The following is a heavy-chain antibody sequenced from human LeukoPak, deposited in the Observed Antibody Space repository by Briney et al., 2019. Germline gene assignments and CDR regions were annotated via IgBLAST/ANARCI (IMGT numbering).Heavy chain of an antibody. CDR3: ARVKSYYDSSGYYLRGYYFDY. CDR2: IYYSGST. Sequence: SETLSLTCTVSGGSISSYYWSWIRQPPGKGLEWLGYIYYSGSTNYNPSLKSRVTISVDTSKNQFSLKLSSVTAADTAVYYCARVKSYYDSSGYYLRGYYFDYWGQGTLVTVSS. J-gene: IGHJ4*02. V-gene: IGHV4-59*01. D-gene: IGHD3-22*01. CDR1: GGSISSYY.